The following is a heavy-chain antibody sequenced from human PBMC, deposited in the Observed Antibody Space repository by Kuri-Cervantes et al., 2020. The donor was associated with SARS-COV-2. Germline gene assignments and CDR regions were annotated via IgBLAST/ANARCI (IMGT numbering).Heavy chain of an antibody. V-gene: IGHV3-11*04. CDR1: GFTFSDYY. CDR2: ISSSGSTI. Sequence: GESLKISCAASGFTFSDYYMSWIRQAPGKGLEWVSYISSSGSTIYYADSVKGRFTISRDNAKNSLYLQMNSLRAEDTAVYYCARAQNTYGSGSYVYFQHWDQGTLVTVSS. D-gene: IGHD3-10*01. CDR3: ARAQNTYGSGSYVYFQH. J-gene: IGHJ1*01.